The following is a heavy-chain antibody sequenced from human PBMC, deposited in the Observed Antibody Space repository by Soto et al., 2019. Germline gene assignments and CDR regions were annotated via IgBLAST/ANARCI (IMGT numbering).Heavy chain of an antibody. V-gene: IGHV3-21*01. CDR2: ISSSSSYI. Sequence: EVQLVESGGGLVKPGGSLRLSCAASGFTFSSYSMIWVRQAPGKGLEWVSSISSSSSYIYYADSVKGRFTISRDNAKNSLYLQMNSLRAEDTAVYYCARVEMATRGIDYWGQGTLVTVSS. D-gene: IGHD5-12*01. CDR3: ARVEMATRGIDY. J-gene: IGHJ4*02. CDR1: GFTFSSYS.